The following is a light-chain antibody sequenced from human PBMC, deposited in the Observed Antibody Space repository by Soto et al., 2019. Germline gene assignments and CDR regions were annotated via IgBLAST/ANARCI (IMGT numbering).Light chain of an antibody. Sequence: QSVLTQPPSVSGAPGQRVTISCTGSSSNIGAGYDVHWYQQLPGTAPKLLISGNSNRPSGVPDRFSGSKSGTSASLAITGLQAEDEPDYYCQSYASSLSGWVFGGGTKLTVL. J-gene: IGLJ3*02. CDR1: SSNIGAGYD. CDR2: GNS. V-gene: IGLV1-40*01. CDR3: QSYASSLSGWV.